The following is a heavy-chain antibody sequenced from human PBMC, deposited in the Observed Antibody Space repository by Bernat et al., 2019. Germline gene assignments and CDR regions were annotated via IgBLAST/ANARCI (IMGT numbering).Heavy chain of an antibody. CDR1: GFTVSSNY. J-gene: IGHJ4*02. Sequence: EVQLVETGGGLIQPGGSLRLSCAASGFTVSSNYMSWVRQAPGKGLEWVSVIYSGGSTYFADSVKGRFTISRDNSKNTLYLQMNSLRAEDTAVYYCARDSQQLATVYWGQGTLVTVSS. CDR3: ARDSQQLATVY. CDR2: IYSGGST. D-gene: IGHD6-13*01. V-gene: IGHV3-53*02.